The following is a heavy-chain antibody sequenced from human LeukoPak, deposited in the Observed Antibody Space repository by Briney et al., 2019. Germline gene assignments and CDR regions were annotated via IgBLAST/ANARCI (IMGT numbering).Heavy chain of an antibody. CDR1: GYSISSGYY. CDR3: ARDGEWPLNWFDP. CDR2: IYHSGST. V-gene: IGHV4-38-2*02. D-gene: IGHD3-10*01. Sequence: SGTLSLTCTVSGYSISSGYYWGWIRQPPGKGLEWIGSIYHSGSTYYNPSLKSRVTISVDTSKNQFSLKLSSVTAADTAVYYCARDGEWPLNWFDPWGQGTLVTVSS. J-gene: IGHJ5*02.